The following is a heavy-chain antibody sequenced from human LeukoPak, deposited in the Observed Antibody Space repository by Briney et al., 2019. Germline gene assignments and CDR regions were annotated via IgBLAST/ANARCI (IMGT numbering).Heavy chain of an antibody. V-gene: IGHV4-59*01. CDR1: GGSISYYY. J-gene: IGHJ6*02. CDR2: IYYSGST. CDR3: ARGEVRNNYYYDMDV. Sequence: PSETLSLTCTVSGGSISYYYWSWIRQPPGKGLEWIGYIYYSGSTNSNPSLKSRVTISVDTSKNQFSLKLSSVTAADTAVYYCARGEVRNNYYYDMDVWGQGTTVIVSS. D-gene: IGHD2/OR15-2a*01.